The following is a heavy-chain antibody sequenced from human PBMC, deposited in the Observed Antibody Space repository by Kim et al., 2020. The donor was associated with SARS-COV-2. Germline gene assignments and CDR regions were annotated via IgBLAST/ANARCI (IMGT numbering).Heavy chain of an antibody. V-gene: IGHV4-34*01. CDR1: GGSFSGYY. J-gene: IGHJ3*02. Sequence: SETLSLTCAVYGGSFSGYYWSWIRQPPGKGLEWIGEINHSGSTNYNPSLKSRVTISVDTSKNQFSLKLSSVTAADTAVYYCARGRYNWNYVFGGTGTFDIWGQGTMVTVSS. D-gene: IGHD1-7*01. CDR2: INHSGST. CDR3: ARGRYNWNYVFGGTGTFDI.